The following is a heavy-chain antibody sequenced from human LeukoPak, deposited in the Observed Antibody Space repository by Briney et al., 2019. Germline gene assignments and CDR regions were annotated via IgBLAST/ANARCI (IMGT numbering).Heavy chain of an antibody. V-gene: IGHV4-30-4*08. D-gene: IGHD6-6*01. CDR3: ARTKSIAAHFLDY. CDR1: GVSISSGDYY. Sequence: PSETLSLTCTVSGVSISSGDYYWSWLRQPPGKGLEWIGYIYYSGSTYYNPSLKSRVTISVDTSKNQFSLKLSSVTAADTAVYYCARTKSIAAHFLDYWGQGTLVTVSS. CDR2: IYYSGST. J-gene: IGHJ4*02.